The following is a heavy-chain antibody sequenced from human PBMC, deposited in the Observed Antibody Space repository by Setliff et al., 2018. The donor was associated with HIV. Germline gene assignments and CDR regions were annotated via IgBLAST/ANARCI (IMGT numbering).Heavy chain of an antibody. CDR1: GGTFNIFS. V-gene: IGHV1-69*13. D-gene: IGHD3-9*01. CDR2: IIPVFGPP. CDR3: ARSFDILTGDLDY. Sequence: GASVKVSCKTTGGTFNIFSITWVRQAPGQGLEWMGGIIPVFGPPNYAKKFQFRLTITADESTNTAYMELSSLKSEDTAVYYCARSFDILTGDLDYWGQGTLVTVSS. J-gene: IGHJ4*02.